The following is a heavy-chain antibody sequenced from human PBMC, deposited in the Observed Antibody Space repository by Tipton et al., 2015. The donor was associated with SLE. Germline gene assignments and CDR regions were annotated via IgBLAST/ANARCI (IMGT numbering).Heavy chain of an antibody. CDR1: GGSLNDYY. J-gene: IGHJ4*02. V-gene: IGHV4-34*01. D-gene: IGHD2-21*01. Sequence: LRLSCAVYGGSLNDYYWSWIRQSPGKGLECVGEINSSGSANYHPSLKSRATISVDTSKNQFSLKLTSVTAADTGIYYCARGKISWAIFVVRNYLDSWGQGTPVTVSS. CDR3: ARGKISWAIFVVRNYLDS. CDR2: INSSGSA.